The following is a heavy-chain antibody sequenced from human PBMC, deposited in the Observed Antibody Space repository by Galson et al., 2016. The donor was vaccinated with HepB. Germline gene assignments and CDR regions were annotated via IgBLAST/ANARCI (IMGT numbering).Heavy chain of an antibody. V-gene: IGHV4-59*01. CDR1: GGSIGNSY. J-gene: IGHJ4*02. Sequence: SETLSLTCSVSGGSIGNSYWSWVRQPPGKGLEYIGCISHTGTANYNPSLMSRVTISLDTSKKQFSLRLSSVTAADTAVYYCAKMSGGEGADFDLWGQGTLVTVSS. CDR3: AKMSGGEGADFDL. D-gene: IGHD2-21*01. CDR2: ISHTGTA.